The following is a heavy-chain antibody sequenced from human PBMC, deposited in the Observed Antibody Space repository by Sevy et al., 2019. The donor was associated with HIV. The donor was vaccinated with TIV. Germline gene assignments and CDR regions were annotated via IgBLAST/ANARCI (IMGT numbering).Heavy chain of an antibody. D-gene: IGHD1-7*01. Sequence: GGSLRLSCAASGFTFSSYCMSWVRQAPGKGLEWVANIKQDGSEKYYVDSVKGRFTISRDNAKNSLYLQMNSLRAEDTAVYYCAGNWNYEYWGQGTLVTVSS. J-gene: IGHJ4*02. CDR3: AGNWNYEY. V-gene: IGHV3-7*03. CDR1: GFTFSSYC. CDR2: IKQDGSEK.